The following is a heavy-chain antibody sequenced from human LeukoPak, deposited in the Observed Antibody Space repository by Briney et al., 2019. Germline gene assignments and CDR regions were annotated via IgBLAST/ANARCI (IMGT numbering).Heavy chain of an antibody. CDR2: IYYSGST. J-gene: IGHJ4*02. CDR1: DGSISSGSYS. Sequence: SETLSLTCTVSDGSISSGSYSWGWIRQPPGKGLEWIGSIYYSGSTYYNPSLKSRVTISVDTSKNQFSLKLSSVTAADTAVYYCARDRRYSGSYYVDYWGQGTLVTVSS. CDR3: ARDRRYSGSYYVDY. D-gene: IGHD1-26*01. V-gene: IGHV4-39*07.